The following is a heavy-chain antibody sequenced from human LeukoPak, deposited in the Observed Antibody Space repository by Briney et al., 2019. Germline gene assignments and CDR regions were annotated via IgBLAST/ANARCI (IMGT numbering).Heavy chain of an antibody. CDR1: GFTFSNSE. J-gene: IGHJ3*02. D-gene: IGHD5/OR15-5a*01. CDR3: AREGTVYGDAFDI. V-gene: IGHV3-48*03. CDR2: ISSSGDTI. Sequence: GGSLRLSCAASGFTFSNSEMNWVRQAPGKGLEWISYISSSGDTIYYADSVKGRFTISRDNAKHSLYLQLNSLRAEDTAVYYCAREGTVYGDAFDIWGQGTMVTVSS.